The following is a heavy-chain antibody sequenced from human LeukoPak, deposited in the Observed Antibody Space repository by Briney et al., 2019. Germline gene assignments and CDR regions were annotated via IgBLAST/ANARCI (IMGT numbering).Heavy chain of an antibody. CDR2: INHSGST. CDR1: GGSFSGYY. V-gene: IGHV4-34*01. CDR3: ARDGGSGSRPFDY. Sequence: ASETLSLTCAVYGGSFSGYYWSWIRQPPGKGLEWIGEINHSGSTNYNPSLKSRVTISVDTSKNQFSLKLSSVTAADTAVYYCARDGGSGSRPFDYWGQGTLVTVSS. D-gene: IGHD3-10*01. J-gene: IGHJ4*02.